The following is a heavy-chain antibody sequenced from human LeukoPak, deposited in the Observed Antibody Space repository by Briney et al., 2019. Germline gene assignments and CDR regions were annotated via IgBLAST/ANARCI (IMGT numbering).Heavy chain of an antibody. V-gene: IGHV1-69*06. CDR1: GGTFSSYA. CDR2: IIPIFGTA. Sequence: ASVKVSCKASGGTFSSYAISWVRQAPGQGLEWMGGIIPIFGTANYAQKFQGRVTITADKSTSTAYMELSSLRSEDTAVYYCARGGYYDSTLGYFDYWGQGTLVTVSS. D-gene: IGHD3-22*01. J-gene: IGHJ4*02. CDR3: ARGGYYDSTLGYFDY.